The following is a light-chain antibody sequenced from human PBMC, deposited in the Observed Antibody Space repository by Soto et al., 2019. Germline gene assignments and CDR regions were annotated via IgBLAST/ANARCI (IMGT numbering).Light chain of an antibody. J-gene: IGKJ5*01. CDR3: QQRSRWPPIT. Sequence: IVIKQSPAPLSVSPGERATLSRRASQSLSSSLAWYQQKPGQAPRLLIYGASTRATGIPARFSGSGSGTEFTLTISSLEPEDSAVYYCQQRSRWPPITFGQGTRLEIK. V-gene: IGKV3-15*01. CDR1: QSLSSS. CDR2: GAS.